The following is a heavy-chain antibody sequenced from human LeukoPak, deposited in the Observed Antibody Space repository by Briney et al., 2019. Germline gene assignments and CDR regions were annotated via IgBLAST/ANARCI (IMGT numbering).Heavy chain of an antibody. Sequence: SGGSLRLSCAASGSTFSGSTMNWVRQAPGKGLEWIGEINHSGSTNYNPSLKSRVTISVDTSKNQFSLKLSSVTAADTAVYYCARRTVTTDSWDYYYGMDVWGQGTTVTVSS. CDR2: INHSGST. CDR3: ARRTVTTDSWDYYYGMDV. CDR1: GSTFSGST. V-gene: IGHV4-34*01. D-gene: IGHD4-17*01. J-gene: IGHJ6*02.